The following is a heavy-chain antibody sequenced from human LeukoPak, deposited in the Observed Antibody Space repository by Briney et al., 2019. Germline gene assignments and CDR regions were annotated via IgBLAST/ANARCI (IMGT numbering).Heavy chain of an antibody. CDR1: GFTFSSYA. J-gene: IGHJ4*02. Sequence: GGSLRLSCAASGFTFSSYAMSWVRQAPGKGLEWVSAISGSGGSTYYADSVKGRFTISRDNSKNTLYLQMNSLRAEDTAVYYCASPQRYCSSTSCPEGYYFDYWGQGTLVTVSS. V-gene: IGHV3-23*01. D-gene: IGHD2-2*01. CDR2: ISGSGGST. CDR3: ASPQRYCSSTSCPEGYYFDY.